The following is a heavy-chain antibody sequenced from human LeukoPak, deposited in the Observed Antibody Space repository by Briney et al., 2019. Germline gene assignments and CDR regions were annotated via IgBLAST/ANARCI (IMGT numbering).Heavy chain of an antibody. CDR2: IYYTGTT. J-gene: IGHJ1*01. V-gene: IGHV4-59*08. Sequence: SETLSLTCTVSGGSMSSYYWSWIRQPPGKGMECLGSIYYTGTTNYNPSLKSRVTISLETPKNKFSLKLSSVTAADTAVYYCATLPRGTQPPDYFHHWGQGTLVTVSS. CDR1: GGSMSSYY. D-gene: IGHD1-1*01. CDR3: ATLPRGTQPPDYFHH.